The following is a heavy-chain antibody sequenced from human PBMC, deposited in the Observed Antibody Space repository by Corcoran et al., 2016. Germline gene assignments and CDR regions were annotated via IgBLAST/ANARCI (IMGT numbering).Heavy chain of an antibody. V-gene: IGHV4-39*07. CDR1: GGSISSSSYY. D-gene: IGHD5-12*01. CDR2: IYYSGST. J-gene: IGHJ3*02. Sequence: QMQLQESGPGLVKPSETLSLTCTVSGGSISSSSYYWGWIRQPPGKGLEWIGSIYYSGSTYYNPSLKSRVTISVDTSKNQFSLKLSSVTAADTAVYYCARQVLEMASRHDAFDIWGQGTMVTVSS. CDR3: ARQVLEMASRHDAFDI.